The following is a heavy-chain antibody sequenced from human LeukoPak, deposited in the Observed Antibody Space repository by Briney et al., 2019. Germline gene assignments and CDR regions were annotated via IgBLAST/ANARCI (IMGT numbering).Heavy chain of an antibody. V-gene: IGHV3-21*01. Sequence: PGGSLSLSCAASGFTFSSYSMNWVRQAPGKGLEWVSSISSSSYIYYADSVKGRSTISRDNAKNSLYLQMNSLRAEDTAVYYCARRSAAGFDYWGQGTLVTVSS. CDR1: GFTFSSYS. D-gene: IGHD6-13*01. CDR2: ISSSSYI. CDR3: ARRSAAGFDY. J-gene: IGHJ4*02.